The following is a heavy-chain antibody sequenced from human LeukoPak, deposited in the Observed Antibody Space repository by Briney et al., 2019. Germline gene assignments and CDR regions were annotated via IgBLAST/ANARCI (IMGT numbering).Heavy chain of an antibody. Sequence: ASVKVSSKASGGTFSNYAISWVRQAPGQGLEWMGRIIPVLGIAFYSQTFQGRVTITADKSTSTAYMELSSLISDDTAVYYCAGGPYDRSAYFPYYFDSWGQGTLVPVSS. CDR2: IIPVLGIA. V-gene: IGHV1-69*04. CDR3: AGGPYDRSAYFPYYFDS. J-gene: IGHJ4*02. CDR1: GGTFSNYA. D-gene: IGHD3-22*01.